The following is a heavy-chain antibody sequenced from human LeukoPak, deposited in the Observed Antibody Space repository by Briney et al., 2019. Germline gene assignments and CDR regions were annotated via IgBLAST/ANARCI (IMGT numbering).Heavy chain of an antibody. CDR3: AREYYYDSSGYYSTPDYFDY. CDR1: GFTFSSYW. V-gene: IGHV3-74*01. Sequence: GGSLRLSCAASGFTFSSYWMHWVRQAPGKGLVWVPRINSDGSSTSYADSVKGRFTISRDDAKNTLYLQMNSLRAEDTAVYYCAREYYYDSSGYYSTPDYFDYWGQGTLVTVSS. J-gene: IGHJ4*02. D-gene: IGHD3-22*01. CDR2: INSDGSST.